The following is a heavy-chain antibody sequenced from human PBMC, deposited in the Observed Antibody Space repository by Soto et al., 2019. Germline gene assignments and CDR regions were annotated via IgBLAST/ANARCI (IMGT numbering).Heavy chain of an antibody. CDR3: AGGDFWGGADY. D-gene: IGHD3-3*01. V-gene: IGHV3-23*01. J-gene: IGHJ4*02. CDR2: IRGAGGGA. CDR1: GFIFNNYA. Sequence: GGSLRLSCAASGFIFNNYAMRWVRQTPGQGLEWVSGIRGAGGGANYTDSVKGWFITSRDTSKKTLYMHISSLRGADTAGYYCAGGDFWGGADYWGQGALVTVSS.